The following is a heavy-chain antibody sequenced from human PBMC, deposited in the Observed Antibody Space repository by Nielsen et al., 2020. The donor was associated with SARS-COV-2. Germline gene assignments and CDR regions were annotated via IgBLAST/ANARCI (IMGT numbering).Heavy chain of an antibody. CDR3: ARVQSGSYEGPFDY. V-gene: IGHV3-30-3*01. CDR1: GFTFSSYA. CDR2: ISYDGSNK. D-gene: IGHD1-26*01. Sequence: GESLKISCAASGFTFSSYAMHWVRQAPGKGLEWVAVISYDGSNKYYADSVKGRFTISRDNSKNTLYLQMNSLRAEDTAVYYCARVQSGSYEGPFDYWGQGTLVTVSS. J-gene: IGHJ4*02.